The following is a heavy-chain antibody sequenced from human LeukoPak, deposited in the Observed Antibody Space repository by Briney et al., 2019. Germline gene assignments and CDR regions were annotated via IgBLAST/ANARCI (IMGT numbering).Heavy chain of an antibody. V-gene: IGHV3-53*01. Sequence: GGSLRLSCAASGFAVKSSYMSWVRQAPGKGLEWVSVLYAGGESYYADSVKGRFTISRDNSKNTLFLQMNSLRAEDTAVYYCARGRRDCSGDCYVAFDIWGQGTMVTVSS. CDR3: ARGRRDCSGDCYVAFDI. CDR1: GFAVKSSY. D-gene: IGHD2-21*02. J-gene: IGHJ3*02. CDR2: LYAGGES.